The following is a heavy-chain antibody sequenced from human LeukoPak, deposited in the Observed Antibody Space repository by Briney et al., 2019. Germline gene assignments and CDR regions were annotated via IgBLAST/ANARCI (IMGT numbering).Heavy chain of an antibody. J-gene: IGHJ4*02. V-gene: IGHV3-66*01. CDR1: GFTDSSNY. CDR3: ARVVGTGLLDY. CDR2: IYRGGRT. Sequence: GGSVRLLCAASGFTDSSNYMRWVRQAPGKGREGVSVIYRGGRTYYADSVKGRFTISRDNSKNTLYLQMNGLRAGDTAVYYCARVVGTGLLDYWGQGTLVTVSS. D-gene: IGHD1-1*01.